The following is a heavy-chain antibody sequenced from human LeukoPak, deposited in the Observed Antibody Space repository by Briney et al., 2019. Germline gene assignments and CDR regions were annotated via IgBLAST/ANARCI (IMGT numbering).Heavy chain of an antibody. CDR3: AKERHYYGSARDY. V-gene: IGHV3-23*01. CDR1: GFTFSRNG. CDR2: ISGSGGST. Sequence: GGTLRLSCAASGFTFSRNGMTWVRQAPGKGLEWVSAISGSGGSTYYADSVKGRFTISRDNSKNTLYLQMNSLRAEDTAVYYCAKERHYYGSARDYWGQGTLVTVSS. J-gene: IGHJ4*02. D-gene: IGHD3-10*01.